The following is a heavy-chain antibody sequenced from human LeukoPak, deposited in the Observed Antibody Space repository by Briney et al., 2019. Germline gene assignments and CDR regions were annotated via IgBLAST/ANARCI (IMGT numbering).Heavy chain of an antibody. CDR2: IYSGGNT. J-gene: IGHJ4*02. V-gene: IGHV3-53*01. CDR3: AKSFRSTSLDY. Sequence: GGSLRLSCAASGFTVSSNYMSWVRQAPGKGLEWVSVIYSGGNTYYADSVKGRFTISRDNSRNTLYLQMNSLRAGDTAVYYCAKSFRSTSLDYWGQGTLVTVSS. CDR1: GFTVSSNY. D-gene: IGHD2-2*01.